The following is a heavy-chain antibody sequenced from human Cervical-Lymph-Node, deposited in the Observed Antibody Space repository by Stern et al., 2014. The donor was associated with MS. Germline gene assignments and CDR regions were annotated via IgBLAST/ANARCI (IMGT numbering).Heavy chain of an antibody. V-gene: IGHV1-69*01. D-gene: IGHD6-19*01. J-gene: IGHJ6*01. Sequence: VQLVQSGAEVKKPGSSVKVSCKASGDSFSRFAISWVRQAPGQGLEWMGGIIPMSGTISYAQKFQVRVTVTADESTSTAYMELSSLRYEDTAVYYCAATSSGWDNPYHFYGMDLWGQGATVTVSS. CDR1: GDSFSRFA. CDR2: IIPMSGTI. CDR3: AATSSGWDNPYHFYGMDL.